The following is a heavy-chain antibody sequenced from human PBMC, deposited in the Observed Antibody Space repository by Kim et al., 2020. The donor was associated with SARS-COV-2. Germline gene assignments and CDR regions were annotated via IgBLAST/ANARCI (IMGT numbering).Heavy chain of an antibody. V-gene: IGHV3-30*03. CDR2: ISNDGGNK. CDR3: ARDKVVVNTYYGIDV. D-gene: IGHD2-2*01. Sequence: GGSLRLSCAASGFTFGNYGVHWVRLAPGEGLEWVAFISNDGGNKYYGDPVKGRFTISRDNSKNTVFLLMNSLRLEAAAVDYCARDKVVVNTYYGIDVWG. CDR1: GFTFGNYG. J-gene: IGHJ6*02.